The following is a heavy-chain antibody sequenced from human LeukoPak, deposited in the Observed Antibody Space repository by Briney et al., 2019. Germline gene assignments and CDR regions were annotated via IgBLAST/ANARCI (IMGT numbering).Heavy chain of an antibody. CDR2: INPSGGST. V-gene: IGHV1-46*01. CDR3: ARDRILASSGWFRMDV. J-gene: IGHJ6*02. D-gene: IGHD6-19*01. Sequence: ASVKVSCKASGYTFTSYYMHWVRQAPGQGLEWMGIINPSGGSTSYAQKFQGRVTMTRDTSTSTAYMELSSLRSEDTAVYYCARDRILASSGWFRMDVWGQGTTVTVSS. CDR1: GYTFTSYY.